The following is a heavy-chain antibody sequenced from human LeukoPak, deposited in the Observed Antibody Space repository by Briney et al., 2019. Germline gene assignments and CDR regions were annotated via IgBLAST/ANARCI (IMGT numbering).Heavy chain of an antibody. J-gene: IGHJ6*02. CDR2: IYYSGST. Sequence: PSETLSLTCTVSGGSISSYYWSWIRQPPGKGLEWIGYIYYSGSTNYNPSLKSRVTISVDTSKNQFSLKLSSVTAADTAVYYCARDYYLRYDILTVYPHYYYYGRDVWGQGTT. CDR1: GGSISSYY. CDR3: ARDYYLRYDILTVYPHYYYYGRDV. V-gene: IGHV4-59*01. D-gene: IGHD3-9*01.